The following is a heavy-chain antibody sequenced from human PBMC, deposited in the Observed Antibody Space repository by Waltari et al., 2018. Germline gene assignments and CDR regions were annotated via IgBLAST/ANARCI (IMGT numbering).Heavy chain of an antibody. CDR2: IDPGDPDT. J-gene: IGHJ3*02. CDR1: GYSFTSYW. D-gene: IGHD1-26*01. CDR3: ARSASCGSYRRCALDI. V-gene: IGHV5-51*03. Sequence: EVQLVQSGAEVKKPGESLKISCKGSGYSFTSYWIGWVRQMPGKGLEWKGIIDPGDPDTRYSPSFQGQVTISADKSISTAYLQWSSLKASDTAMYYCARSASCGSYRRCALDIWGQGTMVTVSS.